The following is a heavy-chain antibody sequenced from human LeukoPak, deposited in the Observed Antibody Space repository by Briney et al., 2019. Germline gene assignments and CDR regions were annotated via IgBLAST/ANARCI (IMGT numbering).Heavy chain of an antibody. CDR3: ATWGYYGSGGKPYYFDY. CDR2: FDSEDGET. V-gene: IGHV1-24*01. J-gene: IGHJ4*02. D-gene: IGHD3-10*01. CDR1: GYTLTELS. Sequence: GASVKVSCKVSGYTLTELSMHWVRQAPGKGLEWMGGFDSEDGETIYAQKFQGRVTMTEDTSTDTAYMELSSLRSEDTAVYYCATWGYYGSGGKPYYFDYWGQGTLVTVSS.